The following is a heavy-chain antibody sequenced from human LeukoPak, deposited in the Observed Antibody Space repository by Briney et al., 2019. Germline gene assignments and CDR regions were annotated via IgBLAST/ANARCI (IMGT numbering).Heavy chain of an antibody. Sequence: SETLSLTCTVSGGSISSSSYYWGWIRQPPGKGLEWIGYIYYSGSTYYNPSLKSRVTISVDTSKNQFSLKLSSVTAADTAVYYCARAPLGYFDWLSPLDPWGQGTLVTVSS. CDR1: GGSISSSSYY. CDR2: IYYSGST. J-gene: IGHJ5*02. CDR3: ARAPLGYFDWLSPLDP. D-gene: IGHD3-9*01. V-gene: IGHV4-61*05.